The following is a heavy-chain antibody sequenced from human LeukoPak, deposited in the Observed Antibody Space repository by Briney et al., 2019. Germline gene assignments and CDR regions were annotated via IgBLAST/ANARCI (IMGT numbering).Heavy chain of an antibody. Sequence: SVKVSCKASGYTFTSYAISWVRQAPGQGLEWMGRIIPILGIANYAQKFQGRVTITADKSTSTAYMELSSLRSEDTAVYYCARGRGSGTFDYWGQGTLVTVSS. D-gene: IGHD3-10*01. CDR2: IIPILGIA. CDR3: ARGRGSGTFDY. J-gene: IGHJ4*02. CDR1: GYTFTSYA. V-gene: IGHV1-69*04.